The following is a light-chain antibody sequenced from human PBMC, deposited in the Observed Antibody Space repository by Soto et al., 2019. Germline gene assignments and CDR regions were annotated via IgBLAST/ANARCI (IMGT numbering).Light chain of an antibody. Sequence: DIQMNQSPSSRSAYVGDRVTITCRASQSISRWLAWYQQKPGKAPKLLIYAASSLQSGVPSRFSGSGSGAEFTLIISSLQSEDFAVNYGQQYNNGPTFGQGTKVDIK. CDR3: QQYNNGPT. CDR1: QSISRW. V-gene: IGKV1-5*01. CDR2: AAS. J-gene: IGKJ1*01.